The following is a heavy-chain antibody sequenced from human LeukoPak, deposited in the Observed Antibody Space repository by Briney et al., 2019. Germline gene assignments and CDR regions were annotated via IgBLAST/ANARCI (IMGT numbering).Heavy chain of an antibody. D-gene: IGHD3-22*01. J-gene: IGHJ4*02. CDR1: GGSISSYY. Sequence: SETLSLTCTVSGGSISSYYWSWIRQPPGKGLEWIGYIYYSGSTNYNPSLKSRVTISVDTSKNQFSLKLSSVTAADTAVYYCARTYYYDSSGYYLLFDYWGQGTLVTVSS. CDR2: IYYSGST. V-gene: IGHV4-59*01. CDR3: ARTYYYDSSGYYLLFDY.